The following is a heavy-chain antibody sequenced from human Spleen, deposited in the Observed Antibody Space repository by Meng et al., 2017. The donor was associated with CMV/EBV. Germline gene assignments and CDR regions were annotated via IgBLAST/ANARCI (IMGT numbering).Heavy chain of an antibody. Sequence: ASVKVSCKAFGYTFTGYHMHWVRQAPGQGLEWVGWINPNSGATNYAQNFQGRVTMTRDTSVSTAYMELSRLTSDDTAVYYCARSVMTSTSFGQHYGMDVWGQGTTVTVSS. CDR2: INPNSGAT. CDR1: GYTFTGYH. J-gene: IGHJ6*02. CDR3: ARSVMTSTSFGQHYGMDV. D-gene: IGHD2-2*01. V-gene: IGHV1-2*02.